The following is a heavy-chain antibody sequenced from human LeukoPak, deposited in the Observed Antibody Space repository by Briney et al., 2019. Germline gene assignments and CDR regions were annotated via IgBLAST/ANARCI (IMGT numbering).Heavy chain of an antibody. V-gene: IGHV4-4*07. Sequence: PSETLSLTCTVSGGSVNSYYLSWIRQPAGKTLEWIGRIYDGGSTNHNPSLKSRVTMSVDTSKNQIALKLKSGTAADTALYYCAIDSGTSGEVKFDPWGQRALVTVSS. J-gene: IGHJ5*02. CDR2: IYDGGST. CDR1: GGSVNSYY. D-gene: IGHD3-10*01. CDR3: AIDSGTSGEVKFDP.